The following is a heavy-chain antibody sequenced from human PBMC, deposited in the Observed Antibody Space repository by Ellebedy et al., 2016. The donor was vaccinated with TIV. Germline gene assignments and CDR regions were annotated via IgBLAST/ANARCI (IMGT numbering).Heavy chain of an antibody. CDR1: GFTVGNNY. CDR2: IYSVGST. D-gene: IGHD6-19*01. CDR3: AKRSVTVADTGLLY. V-gene: IGHV3-66*01. Sequence: PGGSLRLSCAASGFTVGNNYMSWVRQAPGKGLESVALIYSVGSTDYADSVRGRFTASRDNSKNTLYLQMNSLKAEDTAVYYCAKRSVTVADTGLLYWGQGTLVTVSS. J-gene: IGHJ4*02.